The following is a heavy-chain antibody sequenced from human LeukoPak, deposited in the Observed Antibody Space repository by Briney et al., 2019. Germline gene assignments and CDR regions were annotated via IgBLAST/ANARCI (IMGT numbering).Heavy chain of an antibody. CDR2: INAGNGKT. V-gene: IGHV1-3*01. D-gene: IGHD5-18*01. CDR1: GYTFTNYA. CDR3: ARRGYSYGYYFDY. Sequence: GASVKVSCKASGYTFTNYAVHWVRQAPGQRLEWMGWINAGNGKTNYSQKFQVRVTLTRDTSASTVYMELSSLRSEDTAVYYCARRGYSYGYYFDYWGQGTLVTVSS. J-gene: IGHJ4*02.